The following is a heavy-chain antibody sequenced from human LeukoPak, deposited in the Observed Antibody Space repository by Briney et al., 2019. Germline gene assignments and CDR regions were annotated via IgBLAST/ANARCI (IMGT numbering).Heavy chain of an antibody. CDR3: VYGGSYYVA. CDR1: GFTFSKYW. D-gene: IGHD1-26*01. V-gene: IGHV3-7*01. Sequence: GVSLRLSCAASGFTFSKYWMTWVRQAPGKGLELVANIKEDGSEKYYVDSVKGRFTISRDNAKNSLYLQMNSLRAEDTAVYFCVYGGSYYVAWGQGTLVTVSS. CDR2: IKEDGSEK. J-gene: IGHJ5*02.